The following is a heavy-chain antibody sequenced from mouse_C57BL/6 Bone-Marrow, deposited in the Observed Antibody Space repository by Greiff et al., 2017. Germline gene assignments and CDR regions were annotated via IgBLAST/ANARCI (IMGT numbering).Heavy chain of an antibody. V-gene: IGHV3-6*01. CDR3: ARDYYAMDY. CDR1: GYSITSGYY. CDR2: ISYDGSN. Sequence: EVQRVESGPGLVKPSQSLSLTCSVTGYSITSGYYWNWIRQFPGNKLEWMGYISYDGSNNYNPSLKNRISITRDTSKNQFFLKLNSVTTEDTATYYCARDYYAMDYWGQGTSVTVSS. J-gene: IGHJ4*01.